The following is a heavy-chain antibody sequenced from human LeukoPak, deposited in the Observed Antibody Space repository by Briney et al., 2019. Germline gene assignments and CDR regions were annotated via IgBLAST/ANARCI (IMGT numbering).Heavy chain of an antibody. V-gene: IGHV4-30-4*08. CDR3: ARVGVVVPAAIIY. CDR1: GGSISSGDYY. CDR2: IYYSGST. Sequence: SETLSLTCTVSGGSISSGDYYWSWIRQPPGKGLEWIGYIYYSGSTYYNPSLKSRVTISVDTSKNQFSLKLSSVTAADTAVYYCARVGVVVPAAIIYWGQGTLVTVSS. D-gene: IGHD2-2*01. J-gene: IGHJ4*02.